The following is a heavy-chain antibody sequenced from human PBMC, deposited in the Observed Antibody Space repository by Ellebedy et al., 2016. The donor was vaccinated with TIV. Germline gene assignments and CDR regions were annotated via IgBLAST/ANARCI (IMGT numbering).Heavy chain of an antibody. Sequence: GESLKISCAASGFTFTTYAMHWVRQAPGKGLEWVSAISGSAEETYYADSVKGRFTISRDNSRNTLYLQMNSLRAEDTAIYYCARGKSGTYIHHAFDYWGQGTLVTVSS. CDR3: ARGKSGTYIHHAFDY. CDR1: GFTFTTYA. CDR2: ISGSAEET. D-gene: IGHD1-14*01. V-gene: IGHV3-23*01. J-gene: IGHJ4*02.